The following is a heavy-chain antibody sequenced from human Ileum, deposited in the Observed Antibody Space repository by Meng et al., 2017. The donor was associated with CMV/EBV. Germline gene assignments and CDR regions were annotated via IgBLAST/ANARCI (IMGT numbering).Heavy chain of an antibody. J-gene: IGHJ3*02. CDR2: VYYSGST. Sequence: SETLSLTCTVSGASISSGGYYWSWIRQHPGKGLEWIGYVYYSGSTYYNPSLRSRVTISVDTSKNQFSLRLNSVTAADTAVYYCARDQNGFDIWGQGTVVTVSS. CDR1: GASISSGGYY. V-gene: IGHV4-31*03. CDR3: ARDQNGFDI.